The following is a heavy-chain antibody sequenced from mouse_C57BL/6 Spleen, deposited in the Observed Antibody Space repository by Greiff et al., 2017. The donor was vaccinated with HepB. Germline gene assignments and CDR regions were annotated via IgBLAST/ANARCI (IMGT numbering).Heavy chain of an antibody. CDR1: GFNIKDDY. D-gene: IGHD4-1*01. CDR3: TTDGTGAY. Sequence: VQLQQSGAELVRPGASVKLSCTASGFNIKDDYMHWVKQRPEQGLEWIGWIDPENGDTEYASKFQGKATITADTSSNTAYLQLSSLTSEDTAVYYCTTDGTGAYWGLGTLVTVSA. CDR2: IDPENGDT. V-gene: IGHV14-4*01. J-gene: IGHJ3*01.